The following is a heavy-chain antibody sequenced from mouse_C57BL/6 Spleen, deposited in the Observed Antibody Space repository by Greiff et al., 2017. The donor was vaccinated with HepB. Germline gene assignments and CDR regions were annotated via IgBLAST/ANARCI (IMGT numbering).Heavy chain of an antibody. J-gene: IGHJ2*01. D-gene: IGHD1-1*01. CDR2: ISSGSSTI. V-gene: IGHV5-17*01. CDR3: ARPGYGSSYGCDY. Sequence: VQLVESGGGLVKPGGSLKLSCAASGFTFSDYGMHWVRQAPEKGLEWVAYISSGSSTIYYADTVKGRFTISRDNAKNTLFLQMTSLRSEDTAMYYCARPGYGSSYGCDYWGQGTTLTVSS. CDR1: GFTFSDYG.